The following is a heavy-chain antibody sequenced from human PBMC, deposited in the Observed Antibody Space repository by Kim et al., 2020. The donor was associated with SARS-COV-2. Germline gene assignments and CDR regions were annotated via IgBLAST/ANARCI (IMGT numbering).Heavy chain of an antibody. CDR2: ISWNSGSI. CDR3: AKGNYDILTGHAPYYFD. V-gene: IGHV3-9*01. Sequence: GGSLRLSCAASGFTFDDYAMHWVRQAPGKGLEWVSGISWNSGSIGYADSVKGRFTISRDNAKNSLYLQMNSLRAEDTAVYYCAKGNYDILTGHAPYYFD. J-gene: IGHJ4*01. D-gene: IGHD3-9*01. CDR1: GFTFDDYA.